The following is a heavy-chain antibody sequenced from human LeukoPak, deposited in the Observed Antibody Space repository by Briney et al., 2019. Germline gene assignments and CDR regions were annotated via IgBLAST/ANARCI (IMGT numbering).Heavy chain of an antibody. Sequence: PETLSLTCIVPGGSISSRSYYWGWIRHPPGNGLEWMGSIFNSGSTYYNSSLQSRVTISVDTSKNQFSLRLSSVTAADTAVYYCVRHYRLNTGFDYWGQGTLVTVSS. V-gene: IGHV4-39*01. D-gene: IGHD1-1*01. J-gene: IGHJ4*02. CDR1: GGSISSRSYY. CDR2: IFNSGST. CDR3: VRHYRLNTGFDY.